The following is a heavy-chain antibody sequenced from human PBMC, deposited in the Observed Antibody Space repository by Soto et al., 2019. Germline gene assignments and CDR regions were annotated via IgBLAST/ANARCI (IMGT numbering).Heavy chain of an antibody. J-gene: IGHJ6*02. CDR2: ISYDGSNK. V-gene: IGHV3-30-3*01. CDR3: ARDQGGTTLYYHGMDV. Sequence: QVQLVESGGGVVQPGRSLRLSCAASGFTFSSYAMHWVRQAPGQGLEWVALISYDGSNKYYADSVKGRFTISRDNSNNTLYLQMNSVRPEDTAVYHFARDQGGTTLYYHGMDVWGQGTTVTVSS. CDR1: GFTFSSYA. D-gene: IGHD1-7*01.